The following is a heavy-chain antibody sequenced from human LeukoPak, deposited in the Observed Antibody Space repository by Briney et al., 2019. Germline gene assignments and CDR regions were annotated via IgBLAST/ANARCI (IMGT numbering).Heavy chain of an antibody. CDR3: ARDWAAGLRLPKYYFDY. V-gene: IGHV3-7*04. J-gene: IGHJ4*02. CDR1: GFTFSSYW. D-gene: IGHD5/OR15-5a*01. Sequence: GGSLRLSCATSGFTFSSYWMSWVRQAPGKGLEWVANIKQDGSDKYFVDSVKGRFTISRDNAKNSLYLQMNSLRAEDTAVYYCARDWAAGLRLPKYYFDYWGQGTLVTVSS. CDR2: IKQDGSDK.